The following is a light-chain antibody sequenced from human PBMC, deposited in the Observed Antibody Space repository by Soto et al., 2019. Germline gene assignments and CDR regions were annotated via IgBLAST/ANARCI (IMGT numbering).Light chain of an antibody. CDR1: SSNIGSNY. Sequence: QSVLTQPPSASGTPGQRVTISCSGSSSNIGSNYVYWYQQLPGTAPKLLIYRNNQRPSGVPDRFSGSKSGTSASLAISGLRSEDEAEYYCAAWDASLSGHWVFGGGTKLTVL. CDR3: AAWDASLSGHWV. CDR2: RNN. V-gene: IGLV1-47*01. J-gene: IGLJ3*02.